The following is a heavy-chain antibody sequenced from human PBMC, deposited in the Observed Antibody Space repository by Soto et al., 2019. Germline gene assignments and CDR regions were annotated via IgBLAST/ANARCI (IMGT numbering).Heavy chain of an antibody. CDR2: ISYDGSNK. D-gene: IGHD6-6*01. CDR3: ARSLSSSAPIDY. CDR1: GFTVSSNY. Sequence: GGSLRLSCAASGFTVSSNYMYWVRQAPGKGLEWVAVISYDGSNKYYADSVKGRFTISRDSSKNTLYLQMNSLRAEDTAVYYCARSLSSSAPIDYWGQGTLVTVSS. J-gene: IGHJ4*02. V-gene: IGHV3-30-3*01.